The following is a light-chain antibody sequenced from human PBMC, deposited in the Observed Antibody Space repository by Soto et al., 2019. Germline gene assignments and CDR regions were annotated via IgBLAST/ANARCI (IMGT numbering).Light chain of an antibody. V-gene: IGLV2-14*01. CDR2: DVS. Sequence: QSAPTQPASVSGSPGQSITISCTGTSGDIGASNYVSWYQQFPDKAPKLIIYDVSDRPSGVSTRFSGSKSGNTASLTISGLQPEDEADYYCTSYRTYSGVFGTGTKVPVL. J-gene: IGLJ1*01. CDR1: SGDIGASNY. CDR3: TSYRTYSGV.